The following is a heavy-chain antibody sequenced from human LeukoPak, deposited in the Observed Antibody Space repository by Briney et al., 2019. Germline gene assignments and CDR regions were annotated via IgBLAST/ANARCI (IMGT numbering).Heavy chain of an antibody. V-gene: IGHV4-34*01. CDR1: GGSFSGYY. J-gene: IGHJ4*02. CDR2: INHSGST. Sequence: PSETLSLTCAVYGGSFSGYYWSWIRQPPGKGLEWIGEINHSGSTNYNPSLKSRVTISVDTSKNQFSLKLSSVTAADTAVYYCARIRYYYGSGSYYGYWGQGTLVTVSS. D-gene: IGHD3-10*01. CDR3: ARIRYYYGSGSYYGY.